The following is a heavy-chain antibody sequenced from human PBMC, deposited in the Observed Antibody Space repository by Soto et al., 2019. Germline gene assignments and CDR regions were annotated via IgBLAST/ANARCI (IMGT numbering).Heavy chain of an antibody. J-gene: IGHJ6*03. CDR2: FDPEDGET. D-gene: IGHD3-9*01. V-gene: IGHV1-24*01. CDR3: ATNRSPSYYDILTGYPTRTYYYYMDV. CDR1: GYALTELS. Sequence: ASVKVSCKVSGYALTELSMHWVRQAPGKGLEWMGGFDPEDGETIYAQKFQGRVTMTEGTSTDTAYMELSSLRSEDTAVYYCATNRSPSYYDILTGYPTRTYYYYMDVWGKGTTVTVSS.